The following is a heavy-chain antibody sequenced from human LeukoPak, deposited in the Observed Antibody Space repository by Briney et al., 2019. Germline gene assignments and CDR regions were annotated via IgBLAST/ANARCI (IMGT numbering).Heavy chain of an antibody. CDR3: ARGYLMTTVTRGYFDY. CDR1: GFTFSSYA. D-gene: IGHD4-17*01. V-gene: IGHV3-23*01. Sequence: GGSLRLSCAASGFTFSSYAMSWVRQAPGQGLEWVSAISGSGGSTYYADSVKGRFTISRDNSKNTLYLQMNSLRAEDTAVYYCARGYLMTTVTRGYFDYWGQGTLVTVSS. J-gene: IGHJ4*02. CDR2: ISGSGGST.